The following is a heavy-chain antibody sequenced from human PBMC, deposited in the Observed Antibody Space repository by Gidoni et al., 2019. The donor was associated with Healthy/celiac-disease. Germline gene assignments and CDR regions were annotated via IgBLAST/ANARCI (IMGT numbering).Heavy chain of an antibody. D-gene: IGHD3-22*01. CDR1: GGSFSGYY. CDR3: ARGTWDYYDSSGYYFDY. V-gene: IGHV4-34*01. Sequence: QVQLQQWGAGLLKPSETLSLTCAVYGGSFSGYYWSWIRQPPGKGLEWIGEINHSGSTNYNPSLKSRVTISVDTSKNQFYLKLSSVTAADTAVYYCARGTWDYYDSSGYYFDYWGQGTLVTVSS. J-gene: IGHJ4*02. CDR2: INHSGST.